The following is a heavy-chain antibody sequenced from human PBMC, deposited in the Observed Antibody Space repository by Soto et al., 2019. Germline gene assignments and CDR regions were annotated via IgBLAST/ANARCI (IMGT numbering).Heavy chain of an antibody. CDR1: GGSISSGNYY. D-gene: IGHD2-15*01. CDR2: ISYSGST. CDR3: ATMGTPATRLYDFDF. V-gene: IGHV4-30-4*01. Sequence: QVQLQESGPGLVKPSQTLSLTCTVSGGSISSGNYYWSWIRQPPGKGLEWIGFISYSGSTYYNLSLTSRMTISVDTSTNQFSLNLSFVTAADTDVYYCATMGTPATRLYDFDFWGQGTLVTVSS. J-gene: IGHJ4*02.